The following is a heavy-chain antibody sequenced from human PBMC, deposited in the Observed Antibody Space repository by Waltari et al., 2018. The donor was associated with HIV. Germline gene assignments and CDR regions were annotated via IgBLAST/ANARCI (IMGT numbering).Heavy chain of an antibody. D-gene: IGHD3-16*01. J-gene: IGHJ3*02. Sequence: QVYLMESGGGVVQPGGSLKLSCAGSGFTFSSYGMHWVRQAPGKGLEWVAVIWSDGYNKFYADSVRGRFTFSRDNSKYTLSLQMNSLRAEDTALYYCVKERGPFNGFDIWGQGTMVTVSS. CDR1: GFTFSSYG. CDR2: IWSDGYNK. V-gene: IGHV3-33*06. CDR3: VKERGPFNGFDI.